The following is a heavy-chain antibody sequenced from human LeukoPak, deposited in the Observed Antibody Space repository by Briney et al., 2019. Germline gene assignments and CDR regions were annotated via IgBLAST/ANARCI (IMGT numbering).Heavy chain of an antibody. Sequence: ASVKVSCKASGGTFSSYAISWVRQAPGQGLGWMGGIIPIFGTANYAQKFQGRVTITADESTSTAYMELSSLRSEDTAVYYCARWAVGAMYEIDYWGQGTLVPVSS. CDR2: IIPIFGTA. CDR1: GGTFSSYA. J-gene: IGHJ4*02. CDR3: ARWAVGAMYEIDY. V-gene: IGHV1-69*13. D-gene: IGHD1-26*01.